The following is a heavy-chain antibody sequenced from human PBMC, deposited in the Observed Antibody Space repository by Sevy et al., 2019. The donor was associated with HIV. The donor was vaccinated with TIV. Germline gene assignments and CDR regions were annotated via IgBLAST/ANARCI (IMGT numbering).Heavy chain of an antibody. D-gene: IGHD6-6*01. CDR2: IWYDGSNK. CDR1: GFTFSSYG. CDR3: ARPRGFGSSDYYYGMDV. Sequence: GESLKISCAASGFTFSSYGMHWVRQAPGKGLEWVAVIWYDGSNKYYADSVKGRFTISRDNSKNTLYLQMNSLRAEDTAVYYCARPRGFGSSDYYYGMDVWGQGTTVTVSS. V-gene: IGHV3-33*01. J-gene: IGHJ6*02.